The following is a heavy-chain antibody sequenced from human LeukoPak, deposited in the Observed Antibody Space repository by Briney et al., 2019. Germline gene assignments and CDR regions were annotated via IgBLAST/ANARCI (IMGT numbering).Heavy chain of an antibody. CDR1: GFTFSRSA. CDR2: ISGSGGDT. V-gene: IGHV3-23*01. Sequence: GGSLRLSCSASGFTFSRSAMSWVRQAAGKGLEWGSGISGSGGDTYYTDSVTGRFTISRDSSKTTVYLQMNSLRTEDTATYYCAKEGRLTVAAVVVENYFDYWGQGTPVTVSA. J-gene: IGHJ4*02. D-gene: IGHD3-22*01. CDR3: AKEGRLTVAAVVVENYFDY.